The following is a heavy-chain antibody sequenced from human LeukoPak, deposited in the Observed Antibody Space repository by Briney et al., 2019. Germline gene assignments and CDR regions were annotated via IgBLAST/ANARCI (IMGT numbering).Heavy chain of an antibody. CDR1: GGSIDTYY. D-gene: IGHD4-17*01. CDR2: IKFSWST. J-gene: IGHJ4*02. Sequence: SETLSLTCTVSGGSIDTYYWGWFRQPPGKTLEWLGYIKFSWSTNYNPSLKSRVTLSVDTSKNELALKLSSVTAADTAVYYCARGRGDYGDYMDSWGQGTLVTVSS. CDR3: ARGRGDYGDYMDS. V-gene: IGHV4-59*01.